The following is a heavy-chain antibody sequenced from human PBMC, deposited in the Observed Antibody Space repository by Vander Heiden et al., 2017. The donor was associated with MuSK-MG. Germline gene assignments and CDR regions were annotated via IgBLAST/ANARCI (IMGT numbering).Heavy chain of an antibody. CDR3: AKDIENSAWYGGDAFDF. J-gene: IGHJ3*01. D-gene: IGHD6-19*01. Sequence: EVHLVESGGGLVQPGRSLTLPCTASGSSFGDYAMHWVRQAPGKGLEWVSGISWNSASRGYADSVEGRFTISRDNVKNSLYLQMNSLRGEDSALYYCAKDIENSAWYGGDAFDFWGQGTMVTVSS. CDR1: GSSFGDYA. CDR2: ISWNSASR. V-gene: IGHV3-9*01.